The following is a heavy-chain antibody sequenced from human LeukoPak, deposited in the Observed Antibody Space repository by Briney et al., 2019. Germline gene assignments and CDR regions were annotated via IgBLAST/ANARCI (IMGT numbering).Heavy chain of an antibody. D-gene: IGHD4-17*01. V-gene: IGHV3-21*01. CDR1: GFTFSSYS. CDR2: ISSSSSYI. Sequence: GGSLRLSCAASGFTFSSYSMNWVRQAPGKGLEGVSSISSSSSYIYYADSVKGRFTISRDNAKNSLYLQMNSLRAEDTAVYYCARIADTVTTPFDYWGQGTLVTVSS. J-gene: IGHJ4*02. CDR3: ARIADTVTTPFDY.